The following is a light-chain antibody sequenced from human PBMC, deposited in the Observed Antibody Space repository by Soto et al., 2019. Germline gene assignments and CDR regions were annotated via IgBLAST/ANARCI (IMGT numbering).Light chain of an antibody. CDR3: QQSHSAPLT. J-gene: IGKJ4*01. Sequence: QMTQSPSSLFASVGDRVTITCRASQSISSHLNWYQQKVGQTPRLLIYAASTLQSEVPPRFSGSGSGTEFTLTISGLQRADFATYYCQQSHSAPLTFGGGTKIQI. V-gene: IGKV1-39*01. CDR2: AAS. CDR1: QSISSH.